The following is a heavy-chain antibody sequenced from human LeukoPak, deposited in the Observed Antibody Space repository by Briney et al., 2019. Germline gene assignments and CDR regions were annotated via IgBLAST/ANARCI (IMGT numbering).Heavy chain of an antibody. D-gene: IGHD2-2*01. CDR1: GFTFSSYW. V-gene: IGHV3-74*01. CDR2: INSDGSST. CDR3: AACSSTSTYGMDV. J-gene: IGHJ6*04. Sequence: PGGSLRLSCAASGFTFSSYWMHWVRQAPGKGLVWVSRINSDGSSTSYADSVKGRFTISRDNAKNTLYLQMNSLRAGDTAVYYCAACSSTSTYGMDVWGKGTTVTVSS.